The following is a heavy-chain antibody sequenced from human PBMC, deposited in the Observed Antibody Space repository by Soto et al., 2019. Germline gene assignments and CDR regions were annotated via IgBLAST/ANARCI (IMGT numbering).Heavy chain of an antibody. CDR2: ISSSSSTI. J-gene: IGHJ4*02. CDR3: ARRDYCDYAIFDY. V-gene: IGHV3-48*02. Sequence: EVQLVESGGGLVKPGGSLRLSCAASGFTFSYYGMNWVRQAPGKGLEWIAYISSSSSTIYYADSVKGRFTISRDNAEKSVYLQMNSLRDEDTSVYYCARRDYCDYAIFDYWGQGTLVPVSS. D-gene: IGHD4-17*01. CDR1: GFTFSYYG.